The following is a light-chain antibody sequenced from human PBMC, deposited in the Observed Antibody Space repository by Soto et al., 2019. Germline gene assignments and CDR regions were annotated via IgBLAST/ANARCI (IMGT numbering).Light chain of an antibody. V-gene: IGKV1-39*01. CDR2: AAS. CDR1: QSISSY. Sequence: DIQMTQSPSSLSASVGDRVTITCRASQSISSYLNWYQQKPGKAPKLLIYAASSLQSGVSSRFSGSASATDFTLTISSLHPEDFATYYCHQSYSTPPITFGQGKRLEIK. CDR3: HQSYSTPPIT. J-gene: IGKJ5*01.